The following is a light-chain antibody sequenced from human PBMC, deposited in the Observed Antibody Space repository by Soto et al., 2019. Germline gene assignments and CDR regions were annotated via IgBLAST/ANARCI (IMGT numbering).Light chain of an antibody. V-gene: IGKV3D-20*02. J-gene: IGKJ5*01. CDR1: QRVSSDF. CDR3: QQRSNWPIT. Sequence: EIVLTQSPGTLSLSPGARAPLSCRTSQRVSSDFLAWYQQKAGQAPRLLIYGPSNRATGVPDRFSGSGSGTDFTLTISSLEPEDFAVYYCQQRSNWPITFGQGTRLEIK. CDR2: GPS.